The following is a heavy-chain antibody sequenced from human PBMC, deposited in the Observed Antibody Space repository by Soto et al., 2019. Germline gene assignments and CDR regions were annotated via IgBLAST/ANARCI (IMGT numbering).Heavy chain of an antibody. Sequence: EVQLLESGGGLVQPEGSLRLSCAASGFTFSTYAMSWVRQAPGKGLEWVSGISGGGGTTYYADSVKGRFIISRDNSKNTVYLQVNSLRAEDTAVYYCAKDQAGAGTISRYFQDWGQGTLVTVSS. V-gene: IGHV3-23*01. D-gene: IGHD6-13*01. CDR3: AKDQAGAGTISRYFQD. CDR2: ISGGGGTT. J-gene: IGHJ1*01. CDR1: GFTFSTYA.